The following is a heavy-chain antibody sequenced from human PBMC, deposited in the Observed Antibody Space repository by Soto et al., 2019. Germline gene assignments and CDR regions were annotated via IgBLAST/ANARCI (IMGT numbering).Heavy chain of an antibody. CDR3: AREMVGDYEENDAFDI. D-gene: IGHD4-17*01. J-gene: IGHJ3*02. V-gene: IGHV4-31*03. Sequence: PSETLSLTCTVSGGSISSGGYYWSWIRQHPGKGLEWIGYIYYSGSTYYNPSLKSRVTISVDTSKNQFSLKLSSVTAADTAVYYWAREMVGDYEENDAFDIWGKGKMVTVPS. CDR2: IYYSGST. CDR1: GGSISSGGYY.